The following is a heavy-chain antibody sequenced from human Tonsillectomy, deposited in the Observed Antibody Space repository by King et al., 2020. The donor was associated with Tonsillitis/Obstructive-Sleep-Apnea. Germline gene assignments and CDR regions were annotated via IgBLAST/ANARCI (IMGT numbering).Heavy chain of an antibody. D-gene: IGHD1-26*01. J-gene: IGHJ4*02. V-gene: IGHV5-10-1*03. CDR3: AARLGIVGATGY. CDR1: GYSFTSYW. Sequence: VQLVESGAEVKKPGESLRISCKGSGYSFTSYWISWVRQMPGKGLEWMGRIDPSDSYTNYSPSFQGHVTISADKSISTAYLQWSSLKAPDTAMYYCAARLGIVGATGYWGQGTLVTVSS. CDR2: IDPSDSYT.